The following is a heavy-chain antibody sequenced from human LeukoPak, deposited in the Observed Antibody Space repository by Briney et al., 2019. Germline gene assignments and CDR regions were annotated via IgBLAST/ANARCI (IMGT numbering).Heavy chain of an antibody. J-gene: IGHJ4*02. CDR1: GFTFSSYG. Sequence: GGSLRLSCAASGFTFSSYGMHWVRQAPGRGLEWVAVIWYDGSNKYYADSVTGRFTISRDNSKNTLYLQMNSLRAEDTAVYYCARGPLHCSSTSCRGDYFDYWGQGTLVTVSS. D-gene: IGHD2-2*01. V-gene: IGHV3-33*01. CDR3: ARGPLHCSSTSCRGDYFDY. CDR2: IWYDGSNK.